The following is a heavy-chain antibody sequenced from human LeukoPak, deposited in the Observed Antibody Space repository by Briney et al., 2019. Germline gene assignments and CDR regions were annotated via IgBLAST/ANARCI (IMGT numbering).Heavy chain of an antibody. CDR3: ARVIADTTEYNWFDP. Sequence: SETLSLTCTVSGGSISSYYWSWIRQPPGKGLEWIGYIYYSGSTNYNPSLKSRVTISVDTSKNQFSLQLNSVTPEDTAVYYCARVIADTTEYNWFDPWGQGTLVTVSS. CDR1: GGSISSYY. CDR2: IYYSGST. J-gene: IGHJ5*02. D-gene: IGHD2-15*01. V-gene: IGHV4-59*12.